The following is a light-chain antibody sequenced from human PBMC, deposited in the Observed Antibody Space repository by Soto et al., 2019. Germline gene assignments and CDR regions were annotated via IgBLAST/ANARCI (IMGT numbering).Light chain of an antibody. J-gene: IGLJ1*01. Sequence: QSVLAQPASVSASPGQSITISCTGTSSDVGAYKSVSWYQHCSGTAPKLMIYEGTYRPSGVSDRFSGSKSGNTASLTISGVQAEDEAEYYCSSYAGNGTPIFGTGTKVTVL. CDR1: SSDVGAYKS. CDR2: EGT. CDR3: SSYAGNGTPI. V-gene: IGLV2-14*01.